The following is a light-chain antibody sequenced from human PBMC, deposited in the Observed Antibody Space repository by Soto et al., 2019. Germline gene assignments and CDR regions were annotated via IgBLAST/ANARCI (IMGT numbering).Light chain of an antibody. CDR3: ETWDSNTV. CDR1: SGHSSYI. V-gene: IGLV4-60*03. CDR2: LEGSGSY. Sequence: QLVLTQSSSASASLGSSVKLTCTLSSGHSSYIIAWHQQQPGKAPRYLMKLEGSGSYNKGSGVPDRFSGSSSGADRYLTISNLQSEDEADYYCETWDSNTVFGGGTKL. J-gene: IGLJ2*01.